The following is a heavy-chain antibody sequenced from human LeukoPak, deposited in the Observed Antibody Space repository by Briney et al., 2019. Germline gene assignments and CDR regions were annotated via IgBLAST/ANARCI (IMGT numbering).Heavy chain of an antibody. V-gene: IGHV4-61*05. CDR2: IYYSGST. J-gene: IGHJ4*02. CDR3: ARHDYGDPFDY. CDR1: GGSISSSSYY. Sequence: SETLSLTCTVSGGSISSSSYYWGWIRQPPGKGLEWIGYIYYSGSTNYNPSLKSRVTISVDTSKNQFSLKLSSVTAADTAMYYCARHDYGDPFDYWGQGTLVTVSS. D-gene: IGHD4-17*01.